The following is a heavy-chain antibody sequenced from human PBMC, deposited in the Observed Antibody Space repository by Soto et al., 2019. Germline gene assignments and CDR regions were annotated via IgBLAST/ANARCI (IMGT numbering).Heavy chain of an antibody. D-gene: IGHD2-2*01. J-gene: IGHJ4*02. V-gene: IGHV2-5*02. Sequence: QITLKESGPTLVKPTQTLTLTCTFSGFSLSTSGVGVGWIRQPPGKALEWLALIYWDDDKRYSPSLKSSLTITKDTSKNQVVLTMTNMDPVDTATYYCARQRYCSSTSCPPREDYWGQGTLVTVSS. CDR2: IYWDDDK. CDR3: ARQRYCSSTSCPPREDY. CDR1: GFSLSTSGVG.